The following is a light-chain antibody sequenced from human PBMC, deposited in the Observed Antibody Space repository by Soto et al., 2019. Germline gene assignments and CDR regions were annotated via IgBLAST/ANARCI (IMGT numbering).Light chain of an antibody. Sequence: VLTQPPSVSGARGQRVTISCTGSSSNIGAGYDVHWYQQLPGTAPKLLIYGNSNRPSGVPDRFSGSKSGTSASLAITGLQAEDEADYYCQSSDSSLNVFGTGTKVTVL. CDR2: GNS. CDR3: QSSDSSLNV. CDR1: SSNIGAGYD. V-gene: IGLV1-40*01. J-gene: IGLJ1*01.